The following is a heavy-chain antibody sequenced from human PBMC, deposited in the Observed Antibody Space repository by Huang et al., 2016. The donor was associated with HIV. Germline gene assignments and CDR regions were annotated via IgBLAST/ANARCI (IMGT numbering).Heavy chain of an antibody. J-gene: IGHJ4*02. V-gene: IGHV3-30*03. CDR3: ARGPIRFLAWLLNFDY. CDR1: GFTFSSYG. CDR2: ISYDEDNK. D-gene: IGHD3-3*01. Sequence: QILLIESGGGVVQPGRSLRLSCAASGFTFSSYGMHWVRPAPGEGLEWVAVISYDEDNKYDADSVRGRFTISRDNSKNTLYLQMNSLRIEDTAVYYCARGPIRFLAWLLNFDYWGQGALVTVSS.